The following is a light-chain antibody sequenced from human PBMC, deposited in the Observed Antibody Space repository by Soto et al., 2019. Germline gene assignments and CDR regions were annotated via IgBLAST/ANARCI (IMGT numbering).Light chain of an antibody. J-gene: IGLJ2*01. CDR3: SSFASSIPLV. Sequence: QSALTQPASVSGSPGQSINISCTGSSSDVGGYNYVSWYQQHPGKAPKLLICDVTNRPSGVSNRFSGSKSGNTASLTISGLHTEDEADYYCSSFASSIPLVFGGGTKLTVL. V-gene: IGLV2-14*03. CDR1: SSDVGGYNY. CDR2: DVT.